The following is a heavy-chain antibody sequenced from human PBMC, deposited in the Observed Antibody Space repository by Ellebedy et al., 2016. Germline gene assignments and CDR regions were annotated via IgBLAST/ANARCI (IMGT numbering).Heavy chain of an antibody. D-gene: IGHD2-15*01. CDR3: ARDLQGSGAFDI. CDR2: IYYSGST. J-gene: IGHJ3*02. Sequence: GSLRLXCTVSGGSISSYYWSWIRQPPGKGLEWIGYIYYSGSTNYNPSLKGRVTISVDTSKKQFSLKLTSVTAADTAVYYCARDLQGSGAFDIWGQGTMVTVSS. CDR1: GGSISSYY. V-gene: IGHV4-59*12.